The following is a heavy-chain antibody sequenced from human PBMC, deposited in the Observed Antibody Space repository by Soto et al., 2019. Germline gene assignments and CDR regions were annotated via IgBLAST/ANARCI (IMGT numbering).Heavy chain of an antibody. CDR3: ERVALSNNAAFDI. Sequence: GGSLRLSCAASAFNFDSHSMNWVRQAPGKGLEWVSSISSSKSFIFYTDSVKGRFTISRDNAENSLYLQMNSLRVEDTAVYYCERVALSNNAAFDIRGQGTMVTVSS. CDR1: AFNFDSHS. J-gene: IGHJ3*02. D-gene: IGHD2-8*01. V-gene: IGHV3-21*01. CDR2: ISSSKSFI.